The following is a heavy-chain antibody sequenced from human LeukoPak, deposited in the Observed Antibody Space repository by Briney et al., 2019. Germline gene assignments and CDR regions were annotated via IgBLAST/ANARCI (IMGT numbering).Heavy chain of an antibody. V-gene: IGHV3-7*04. CDR2: IKQDGTEK. CDR3: ARDSRAFDC. Sequence: GGSLRLSCAASGFTYSSYWMSWVRQAPGKGLEWVANIKQDGTEKYYVDSVKGRFTISRDNAKNSLYLQMSSLRAEDTAVYYCARDSRAFDCWGQGTLVTVSS. CDR1: GFTYSSYW. J-gene: IGHJ4*02.